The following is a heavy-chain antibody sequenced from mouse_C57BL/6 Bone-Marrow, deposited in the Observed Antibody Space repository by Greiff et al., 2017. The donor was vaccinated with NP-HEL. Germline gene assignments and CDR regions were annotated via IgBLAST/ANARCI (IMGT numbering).Heavy chain of an antibody. Sequence: VQLQQPGAELVRPGSSVKLSCKASGYTFTSYWMDWVKQRPGQGLEWIGNIYPSDSETHYNQKFKDKATLTVDKSSSTAYMQLSSLTSEDSAVYYCASRGLRRGFAYWGQGTLVTVSA. D-gene: IGHD2-2*01. CDR3: ASRGLRRGFAY. J-gene: IGHJ3*01. CDR1: GYTFTSYW. V-gene: IGHV1-61*01. CDR2: IYPSDSET.